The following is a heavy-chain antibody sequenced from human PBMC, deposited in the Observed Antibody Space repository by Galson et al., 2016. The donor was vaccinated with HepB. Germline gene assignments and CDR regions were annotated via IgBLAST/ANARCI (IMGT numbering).Heavy chain of an antibody. CDR3: AGDLRGYYDIWGGAFDN. V-gene: IGHV3-30*04. CDR1: GFTFSNFA. D-gene: IGHD3-9*01. J-gene: IGHJ3*02. CDR2: ISYDGRYQ. Sequence: SLRLSCAASGFTFSNFAMHWVRQAPGKGLEWVAFISYDGRYQYKADSVKGRPTISRDNSKNTLYLQMNSLRTEDTAVYFCAGDLRGYYDIWGGAFDNWGQGTMVTVSS.